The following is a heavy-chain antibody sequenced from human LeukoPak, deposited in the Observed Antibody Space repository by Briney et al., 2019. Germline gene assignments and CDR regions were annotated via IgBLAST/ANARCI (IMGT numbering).Heavy chain of an antibody. CDR3: ARDEAGFGTTPPDY. J-gene: IGHJ4*02. CDR2: ISTYNGNT. D-gene: IGHD2-8*01. CDR1: GYTFTNYG. V-gene: IGHV1-18*01. Sequence: ASVKVSCKASGYTFTNYGITWVRQAPGRGLQCMGGISTYNGNTHYAQRFQGRVTMTTDTSTSTVYMELRSLRSDDTAVYYCARDEAGFGTTPPDYWGQGTLVTVSS.